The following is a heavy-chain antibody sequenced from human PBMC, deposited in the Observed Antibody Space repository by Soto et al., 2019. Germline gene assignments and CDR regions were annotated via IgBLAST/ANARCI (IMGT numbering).Heavy chain of an antibody. V-gene: IGHV1-18*01. J-gene: IGHJ6*03. Sequence: ASVKVSCKASGYTFTSYGISWVRQAPGQGLEWMGWISAYNGNTNYAQKLQGRVTMTTDTSTSTAYMELRSLRSDDTAVYYCARTYDYYYYYYMDVWGKGTTVTVSS. CDR2: ISAYNGNT. D-gene: IGHD4-17*01. CDR3: ARTYDYYYYYYMDV. CDR1: GYTFTSYG.